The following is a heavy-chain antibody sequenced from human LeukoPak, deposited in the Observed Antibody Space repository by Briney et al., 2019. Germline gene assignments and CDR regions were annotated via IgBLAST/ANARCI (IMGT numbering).Heavy chain of an antibody. CDR1: GASITNSGYH. Sequence: ASETLSLTCTVSGASITNSGYHWSWIRQSAGKGLEWIGRIYTGGDTNYNPSLKSRVTISADTSRNEFSLKMTSLTAADTAVYYCARDSCSSNACSFDFWGQGILVTVSS. J-gene: IGHJ4*02. D-gene: IGHD2-2*01. CDR3: ARDSCSSNACSFDF. CDR2: IYTGGDT. V-gene: IGHV4-61*02.